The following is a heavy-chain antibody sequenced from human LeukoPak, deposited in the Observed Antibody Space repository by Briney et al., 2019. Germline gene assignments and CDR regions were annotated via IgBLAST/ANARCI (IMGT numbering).Heavy chain of an antibody. CDR3: VKVVDYGSSGHYYVG. Sequence: ASVTVSCKASGYTFTGYYMHWVRQAPGQGLEWMGWINPNSGGTNYAQKFQGRVTMTRDTSISTAYMELSRLRSDDTAVYYCVKVVDYGSSGHYYVGWGQGTMVTVSS. D-gene: IGHD3-22*01. J-gene: IGHJ3*01. CDR1: GYTFTGYY. CDR2: INPNSGGT. V-gene: IGHV1-2*02.